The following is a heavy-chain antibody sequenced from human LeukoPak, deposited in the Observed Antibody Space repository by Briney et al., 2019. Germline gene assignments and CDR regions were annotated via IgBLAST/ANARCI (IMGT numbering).Heavy chain of an antibody. Sequence: PGGSLSLSCAASGFTFSSYAMHWVRQAPGKGLEWVAVISYDGSNKYYADSVKGRFTISRDNSKNTLYLQMNSLRAEDTAVYYCAGATAFDYWGQGTLVTVSS. J-gene: IGHJ4*02. CDR1: GFTFSSYA. CDR2: ISYDGSNK. CDR3: AGATAFDY. V-gene: IGHV3-30-3*01.